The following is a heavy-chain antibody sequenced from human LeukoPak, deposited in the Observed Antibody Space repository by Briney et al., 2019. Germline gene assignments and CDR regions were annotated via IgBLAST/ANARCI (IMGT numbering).Heavy chain of an antibody. J-gene: IGHJ4*02. Sequence: SETLSLTCAVYGGSFSGYYWSWIRQPPGKGLEWIGEINHSGSTNYNPSLKSRVTISVDTSKSQFSLELSSVTAADTAVYYCARGWNSSSWYDYWGQGTLVTVSS. CDR3: ARGWNSSSWYDY. CDR1: GGSFSGYY. V-gene: IGHV4-34*01. CDR2: INHSGST. D-gene: IGHD6-13*01.